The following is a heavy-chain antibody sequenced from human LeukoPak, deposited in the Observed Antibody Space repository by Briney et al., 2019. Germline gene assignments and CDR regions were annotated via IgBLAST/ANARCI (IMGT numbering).Heavy chain of an antibody. CDR2: IYYSGST. Sequence: PSQTLSLTCTVSGGSISSGGYYWSWIRQHPGKGLEWIGYIYYSGSTYYNPSLKSRVTISVDTSKNQFSLKLSSVTAADTAVYYCARERVAYCGGDCYLYYFDYWGQGTLVTVSS. D-gene: IGHD2-21*02. CDR1: GGSISSGGYY. J-gene: IGHJ4*02. V-gene: IGHV4-31*03. CDR3: ARERVAYCGGDCYLYYFDY.